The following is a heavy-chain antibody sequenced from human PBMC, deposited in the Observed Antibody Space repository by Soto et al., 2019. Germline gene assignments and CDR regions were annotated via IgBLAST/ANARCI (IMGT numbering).Heavy chain of an antibody. J-gene: IGHJ4*01. CDR1: GGTFSSYA. CDR3: ARESRYCSGGSCYFLTGIDY. V-gene: IGHV1-69*13. CDR2: IIPIFGTA. Sequence: ASVKVSCKASGGTFSSYAISWVRQAPGQGLEWMGGIIPIFGTANYAQKFQGRVTITADESTSTAYMELSSLRSEDTAVYYCARESRYCSGGSCYFLTGIDYWG. D-gene: IGHD2-15*01.